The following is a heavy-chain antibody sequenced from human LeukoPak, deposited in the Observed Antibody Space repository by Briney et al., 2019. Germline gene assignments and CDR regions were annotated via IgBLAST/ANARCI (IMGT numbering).Heavy chain of an antibody. D-gene: IGHD3-10*01. CDR2: ISNDGSKT. CDR1: GFTFSLYG. V-gene: IGHV3-33*03. J-gene: IGHJ4*02. Sequence: GGSLRLSCAASGFTFSLYGMHWVRQAPGNGLEWVALISNDGSKTYYADSGKGRFTISRDNYKNTVYLQVSSLSADDTAVYYCAKDSRGANFFGDFDYWGQGTLVTVSS. CDR3: AKDSRGANFFGDFDY.